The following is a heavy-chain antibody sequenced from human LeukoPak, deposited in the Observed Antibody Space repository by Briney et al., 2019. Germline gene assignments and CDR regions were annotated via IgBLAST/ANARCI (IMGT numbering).Heavy chain of an antibody. Sequence: SETLSLTCTVSGGSISSSSYYWGWIRQPPGKGLEWIGSIYYSGSTYYNPSLKSRVTISVDTSKNQFSLKLSSVTAADTAVYYCASEVVVVPAATDNWFDPWGQGTLVTVSS. CDR3: ASEVVVVPAATDNWFDP. CDR1: GGSISSSSYY. V-gene: IGHV4-39*01. D-gene: IGHD2-2*01. CDR2: IYYSGST. J-gene: IGHJ5*02.